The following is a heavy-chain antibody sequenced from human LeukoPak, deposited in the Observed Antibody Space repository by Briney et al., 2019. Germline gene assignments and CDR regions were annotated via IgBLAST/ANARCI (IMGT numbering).Heavy chain of an antibody. CDR3: ARDTGFNTFDY. J-gene: IGHJ4*02. D-gene: IGHD5-24*01. Sequence: WVRQPPGKGLEWVGNIKEDGSTKYYLDSVKGRVTISRDNARNSLHLQMDSLRAEDTAVYFCARDTGFNTFDYWGQGTLVTVSS. V-gene: IGHV3-7*03. CDR2: IKEDGSTK.